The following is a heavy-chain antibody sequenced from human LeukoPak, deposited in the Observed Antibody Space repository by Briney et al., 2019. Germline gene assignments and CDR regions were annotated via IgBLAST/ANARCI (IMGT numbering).Heavy chain of an antibody. CDR3: SRGYCSGGSCLRVDYVPPYFDY. D-gene: IGHD2-15*01. V-gene: IGHV3-30*02. Sequence: GGSLRLSCAASGFTFSSYGMHWVRQAPGNGLEWVAFIRYDGSDKYYAESVKGRFTISRDNPKNTLYLQMNSLRPEDTAVYYCSRGYCSGGSCLRVDYVPPYFDYWGQGTLVTVSS. CDR1: GFTFSSYG. CDR2: IRYDGSDK. J-gene: IGHJ4*02.